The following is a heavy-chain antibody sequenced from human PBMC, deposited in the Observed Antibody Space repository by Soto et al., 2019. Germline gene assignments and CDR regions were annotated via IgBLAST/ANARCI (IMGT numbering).Heavy chain of an antibody. D-gene: IGHD2-15*01. CDR3: ASQTLVGGGEYCSGGSCYSVGAFDI. J-gene: IGHJ3*02. CDR1: GYSFTSYW. V-gene: IGHV5-51*01. CDR2: IYPGDSDT. Sequence: GESLKISCKGSGYSFTSYWIGWVRQMPGKGLEWMGIIYPGDSDTRYSPSFQGQVTISADKSISTAYLQWSSLKASDTAMYYCASQTLVGGGEYCSGGSCYSVGAFDIWGQGTMVTVSS.